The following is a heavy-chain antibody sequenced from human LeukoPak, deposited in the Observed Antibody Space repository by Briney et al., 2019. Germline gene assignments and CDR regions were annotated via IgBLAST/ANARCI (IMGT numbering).Heavy chain of an antibody. CDR3: VRQKYYNDGGGRNFDY. J-gene: IGHJ4*02. CDR1: GFTVSSNY. V-gene: IGHV3-21*01. Sequence: GGSLRLSCAASGFTVSSNYMTWVRQAPGKGLEWVSSSSSSSSYIYYADAVKGRFTISRDNAKNSLYLQMNSLRAEDTDVYYCVRQKYYNDGGGRNFDYWGQGTLVTVST. CDR2: SSSSSSYI. D-gene: IGHD3-22*01.